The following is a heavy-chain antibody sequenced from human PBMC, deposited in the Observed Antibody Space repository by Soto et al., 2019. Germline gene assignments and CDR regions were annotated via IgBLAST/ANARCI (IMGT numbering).Heavy chain of an antibody. D-gene: IGHD3-3*01. CDR1: GFTFSGYG. V-gene: IGHV3-30*18. Sequence: GPLRLSCAGSGFTFSGYGMNGVRQAPGEGPCWVATISHDGSGKYYADSVKGRFTISRDNSKNTMALQMNRLRAEDTAVYYCAKDQHDFWSGYSPDYGMDVWGKGT. CDR3: AKDQHDFWSGYSPDYGMDV. CDR2: ISHDGSGK. J-gene: IGHJ6*04.